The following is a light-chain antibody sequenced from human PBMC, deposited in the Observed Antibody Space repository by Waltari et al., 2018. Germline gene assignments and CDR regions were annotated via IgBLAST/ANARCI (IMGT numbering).Light chain of an antibody. CDR1: PSVSSY. CDR2: DAS. J-gene: IGKJ1*01. V-gene: IGKV3-11*01. CDR3: QQRSNWPWT. Sequence: EIVLTQSPATLSLSPGERATLSCRASPSVSSYLAWYQQKPGQAPRPLIYDASNRATGLPARFSGSGSGTDFTITISSLEPEDFAVYYCQQRSNWPWTFGQGTKVEIK.